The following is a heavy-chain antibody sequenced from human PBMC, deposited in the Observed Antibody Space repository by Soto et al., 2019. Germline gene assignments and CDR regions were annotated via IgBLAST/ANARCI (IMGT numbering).Heavy chain of an antibody. Sequence: SETLSLTCTVSGGSVSSGAYYWSWIRQHPGKGLEWIGFIRYTGATYYSPSLRSRVSISSDTSTTQFSLKLTSVTAADTAVYYCARAPGGVVSFDLWGQGTLVTVSS. J-gene: IGHJ4*02. CDR1: GGSVSSGAYY. CDR3: ARAPGGVVSFDL. V-gene: IGHV4-31*03. D-gene: IGHD3-22*01. CDR2: IRYTGAT.